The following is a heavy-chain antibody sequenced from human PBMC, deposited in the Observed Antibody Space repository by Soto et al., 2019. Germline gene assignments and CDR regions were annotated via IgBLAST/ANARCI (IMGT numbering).Heavy chain of an antibody. J-gene: IGHJ4*02. CDR1: GITFSSYA. CDR2: ISDSGGST. V-gene: IGHV3-23*01. Sequence: EVQLLESGGGLVQPGGSLRLSCAASGITFSSYAMSWVRQAPGKGLEWVSGISDSGGSTYYADSVKGRFTISRDNSKNTLYLQMNSLRADDTAVYYCAKADYGDYGLDYWGQGTLVTVSS. CDR3: AKADYGDYGLDY. D-gene: IGHD4-17*01.